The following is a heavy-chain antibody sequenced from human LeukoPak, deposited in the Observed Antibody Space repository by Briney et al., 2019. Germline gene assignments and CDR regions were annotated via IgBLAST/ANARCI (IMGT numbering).Heavy chain of an antibody. Sequence: GASVKVSCKASGYTFTRYAMNWVRQAPGQGLEWMGWISAYNGNTNYAQKLQGRVTMTTDTSTSTAYMELRSLRSDDTAVYYCARDDGSGWYGFDYWGQGTLVTVSS. J-gene: IGHJ4*02. CDR3: ARDDGSGWYGFDY. CDR1: GYTFTRYA. D-gene: IGHD6-19*01. V-gene: IGHV1-18*01. CDR2: ISAYNGNT.